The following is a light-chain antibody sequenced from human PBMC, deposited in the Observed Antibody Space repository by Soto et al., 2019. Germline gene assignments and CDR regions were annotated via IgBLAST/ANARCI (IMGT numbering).Light chain of an antibody. CDR3: CSYAGSSILV. Sequence: QSVLTQPASVSGSPGQSITISCTGTSSDVGSYNLVSWYQQHPGKAPKLMIYEGSKRPSGVSNRFSGSKSGNTASLTISGLQAEDEADYYCCSYAGSSILVFGGGTKLTV. CDR1: SSDVGSYNL. CDR2: EGS. J-gene: IGLJ2*01. V-gene: IGLV2-23*01.